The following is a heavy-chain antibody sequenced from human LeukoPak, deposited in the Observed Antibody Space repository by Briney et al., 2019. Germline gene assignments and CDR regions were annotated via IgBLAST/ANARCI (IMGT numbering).Heavy chain of an antibody. Sequence: KPSETLSLTCSVSGGAISTSSNYWGWIRQPPGKGLEWIGSIYYSGDTCYNPSLRSRVIISVDTSKNQFSLKLTSVTAADTAVYYCARSSAAEGPTHNWFGPWGQGTLVTVPS. CDR2: IYYSGDT. CDR1: GGAISTSSNY. J-gene: IGHJ5*02. D-gene: IGHD6-13*01. CDR3: ARSSAAEGPTHNWFGP. V-gene: IGHV4-39*01.